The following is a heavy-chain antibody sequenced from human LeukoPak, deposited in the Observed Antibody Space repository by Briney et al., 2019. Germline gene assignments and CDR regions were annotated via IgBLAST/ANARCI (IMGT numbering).Heavy chain of an antibody. Sequence: GESLKISCKGSGYSFTNYWIGWVRQMPGKGLEWMGIIYPGDSDTRYSPSFQGQVTISADKSISTAYPQWSSLKASDTAMYYCARRAGSYFNWFDPWGQGTLVTVSS. CDR1: GYSFTNYW. V-gene: IGHV5-51*01. J-gene: IGHJ5*02. CDR3: ARRAGSYFNWFDP. D-gene: IGHD3-10*01. CDR2: IYPGDSDT.